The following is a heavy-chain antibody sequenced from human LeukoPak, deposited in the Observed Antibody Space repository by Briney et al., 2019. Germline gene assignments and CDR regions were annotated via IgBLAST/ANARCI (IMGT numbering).Heavy chain of an antibody. J-gene: IGHJ5*02. CDR3: ARGALAVAGTTWFDP. CDR2: ISSSSSYI. CDR1: GFTFSSYS. Sequence: EGSLRLSCAASGFTFSSYSMNWVRQAPGKGLEWVSSISSSSSYIYYADSVKGRFTISRDNAKNSLYLQMNSLRAEDTAVYYCARGALAVAGTTWFDPWGQGTLVTVSS. V-gene: IGHV3-21*01. D-gene: IGHD6-19*01.